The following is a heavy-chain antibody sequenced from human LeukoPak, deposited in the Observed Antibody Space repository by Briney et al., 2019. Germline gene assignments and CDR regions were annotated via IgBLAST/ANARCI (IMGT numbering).Heavy chain of an antibody. V-gene: IGHV5-51*01. D-gene: IGHD5-12*01. CDR3: ARGIVAPIDAFDI. J-gene: IGHJ3*02. CDR2: IYPGDSDT. CDR1: GYSFTSYW. Sequence: RGESLKISCKGSGYSFTSYWIGWVRQMPGKGLEWMGIIYPGDSDTRYSPSFQGQVTISADKSISTAYLQWSSLKASDTAMYYCARGIVAPIDAFDIWGQGTMVTVSS.